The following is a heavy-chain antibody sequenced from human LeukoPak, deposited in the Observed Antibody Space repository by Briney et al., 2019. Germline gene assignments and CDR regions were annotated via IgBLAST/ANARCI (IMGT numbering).Heavy chain of an antibody. D-gene: IGHD3-3*01. J-gene: IGHJ5*02. CDR2: IYHSGST. Sequence: SETLSLTCTVSGGSISSKSYYWAWIRQPPGKGLEWIGSIYHSGSTYYNPSLKSRVTISVDTSKNQFSLKLSSVTAADTAVYYCAREAASGFWSGYYKGYWFDPWGQGTLVTVSS. CDR3: AREAASGFWSGYYKGYWFDP. CDR1: GGSISSKSYY. V-gene: IGHV4-39*07.